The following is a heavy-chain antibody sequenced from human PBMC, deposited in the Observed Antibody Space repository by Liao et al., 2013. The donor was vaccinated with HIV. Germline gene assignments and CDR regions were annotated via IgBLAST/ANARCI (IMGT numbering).Heavy chain of an antibody. Sequence: QVQLQESGPGLVKPSETLSLTCTVSGGSISSYYWSWIRQPPGKGLEWIGYIYYSGSTNYNPSLKSRVTISVDTSKNQFSLKLSSVTAADTAVYYCALERWLQFSFDYWGQGTLVTVSS. CDR3: ALERWLQFSFDY. CDR2: IYYSGST. V-gene: IGHV4-59*01. D-gene: IGHD5-24*01. J-gene: IGHJ4*02. CDR1: GGSISSYY.